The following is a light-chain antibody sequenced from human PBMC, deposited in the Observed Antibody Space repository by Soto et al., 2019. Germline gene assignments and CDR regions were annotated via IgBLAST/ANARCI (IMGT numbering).Light chain of an antibody. Sequence: QSALTQPASVSGSPGQSITISCTGTSSDVGGYNYVSWYQQHPGKAPKLMIYDVSNRPSGVSNRFSGSKSGNTASLTISGRQAEDEADYYCSSYTGSSTPGVFGGGTKLTVL. CDR3: SSYTGSSTPGV. J-gene: IGLJ2*01. CDR1: SSDVGGYNY. CDR2: DVS. V-gene: IGLV2-14*01.